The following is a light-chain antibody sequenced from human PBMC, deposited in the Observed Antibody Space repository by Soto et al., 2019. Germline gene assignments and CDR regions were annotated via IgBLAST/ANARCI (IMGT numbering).Light chain of an antibody. V-gene: IGKV3-20*01. CDR2: DAS. Sequence: EIVLTQSAGTLSLSPGERATLSCRASQTVSGRYLAWFQQKPGQTPRLLIYDASTSAAGVPDRFSGSGSGTDFSLTINRLEPEDFAVYYCQPYGSSPWTFGQGTKVEIK. CDR3: QPYGSSPWT. J-gene: IGKJ1*01. CDR1: QTVSGRY.